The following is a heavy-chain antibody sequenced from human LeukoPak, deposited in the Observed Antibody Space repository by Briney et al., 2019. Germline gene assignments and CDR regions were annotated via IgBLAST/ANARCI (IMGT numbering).Heavy chain of an antibody. J-gene: IGHJ5*02. D-gene: IGHD3-3*01. V-gene: IGHV4-39*07. CDR2: SNHSGST. CDR1: GDSISSGDYY. Sequence: SETLSLTCTVAGDSISSGDYYWSWIRQPPGKGLEWIGESNHSGSTNYNPSLKSRVTISVDTSKNQFSPKLSSVTAADTAVYYCARGLVLPRIFGVVTPGGWFDPWGQGTLVTVSS. CDR3: ARGLVLPRIFGVVTPGGWFDP.